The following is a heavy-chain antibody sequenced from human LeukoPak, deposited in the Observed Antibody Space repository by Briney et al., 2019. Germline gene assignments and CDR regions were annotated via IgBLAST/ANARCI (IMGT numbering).Heavy chain of an antibody. CDR1: GFTFSSYG. CDR3: AKDLHISSWPIHY. D-gene: IGHD6-13*01. V-gene: IGHV3-33*06. J-gene: IGHJ4*02. CDR2: IWYDGSNK. Sequence: GGSLRLSCAASGFTFSSYGMRWVRQAPGKGLEWVAVIWYDGSNKYYADSVKGRFTISRDNSKNTLYLQMNSLRAEDTAIYHCAKDLHISSWPIHYWGQGTLVTVSS.